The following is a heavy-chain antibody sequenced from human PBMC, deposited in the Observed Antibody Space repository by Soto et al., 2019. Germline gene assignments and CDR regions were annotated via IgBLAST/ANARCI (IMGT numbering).Heavy chain of an antibody. CDR3: ARGVAAGTFTLYYYYYGMDV. V-gene: IGHV3-30-3*01. CDR1: GFTFSSYA. J-gene: IGHJ6*02. Sequence: PGGSLRLSCAASGFTFSSYAMHWVRQAPGKGLEWVAVISYDGSNKYYADSVKGRFTISRDNSKNTLYLQMNSLRAEDTAVYYCARGVAAGTFTLYYYYYGMDVWGQGTTVTVSS. D-gene: IGHD6-13*01. CDR2: ISYDGSNK.